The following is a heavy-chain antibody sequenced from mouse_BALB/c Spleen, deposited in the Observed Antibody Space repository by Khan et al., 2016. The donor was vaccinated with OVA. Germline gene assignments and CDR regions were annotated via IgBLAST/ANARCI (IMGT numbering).Heavy chain of an antibody. V-gene: IGHV9-3-1*01. Sequence: QIQLVQSGPELKKPGEMVKISWKASGYTFTNYGMNWVKQAPGKGLKWMGWINTYTGETTYTDDFKGRFAFSLETSATTAYLQINSLKNEDTATYFCVKGDDYDGTYWGQGTLVTVAT. J-gene: IGHJ3*01. CDR1: GYTFTNYG. D-gene: IGHD2-4*01. CDR3: VKGDDYDGTY. CDR2: INTYTGET.